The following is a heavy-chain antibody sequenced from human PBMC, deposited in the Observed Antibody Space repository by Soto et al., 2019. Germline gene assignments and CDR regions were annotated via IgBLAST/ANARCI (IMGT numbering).Heavy chain of an antibody. V-gene: IGHV5-51*01. CDR3: ARQRAWNDAFDF. Sequence: PGESLKISCKASGYSFTNYWIGWVRQMPGKGLEWMGIIYPADSDTRYSPSFQGQVTSSADKSLSTAYLQWNSLKASDTARYYCARQRAWNDAFDFWGQGILVTVSS. CDR2: IYPADSDT. J-gene: IGHJ4*02. D-gene: IGHD1-1*01. CDR1: GYSFTNYW.